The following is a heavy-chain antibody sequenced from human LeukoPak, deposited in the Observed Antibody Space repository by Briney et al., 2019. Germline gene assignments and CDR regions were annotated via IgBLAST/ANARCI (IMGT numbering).Heavy chain of an antibody. V-gene: IGHV3-74*01. CDR2: INSDGSST. D-gene: IGHD5-18*01. CDR1: GFTFSSYW. CDR3: ARDFRSSVDTAMYGY. Sequence: GGSLRLSCAASGFTFSSYWMHWVRQAPGKGLVWVSRINSDGSSTSYADSVKGRFTISRDNAKNSLYLQMNSLRAEDTAVYYCARDFRSSVDTAMYGYWGQGTLVTVSS. J-gene: IGHJ4*02.